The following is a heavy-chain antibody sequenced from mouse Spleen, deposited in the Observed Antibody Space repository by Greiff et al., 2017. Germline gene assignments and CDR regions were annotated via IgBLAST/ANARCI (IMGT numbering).Heavy chain of an antibody. CDR2: ISSGGSYT. CDR1: GFTFSSYA. V-gene: IGHV5-9-3*01. D-gene: IGHD4-1*01. J-gene: IGHJ2*01. Sequence: EVQGVESGGGLVKPGGSLKLSCAASGFTFSSYAMSWVRQTPEKRLEWVATISSGGSYTYYPDSVKGRFTISRDNAKNTLYLQMSSLRSEDTAMYYCARHETGPYYFDYWGQGTTLTVSS. CDR3: ARHETGPYYFDY.